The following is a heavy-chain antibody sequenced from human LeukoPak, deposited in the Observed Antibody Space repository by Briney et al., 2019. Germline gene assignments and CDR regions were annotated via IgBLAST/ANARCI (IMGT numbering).Heavy chain of an antibody. CDR3: AREGYYYDSSGYYRSGYFDY. Sequence: GASVKVSCKASGYTFTGYYMHWVRQAPGQGLEWMGWINPNSGGTNYAQKFQGRVTMTRDTSISTAYMELSRLRSDDTAVYYCAREGYYYDSSGYYRSGYFDYWGQGTLVTVSS. V-gene: IGHV1-2*02. CDR2: INPNSGGT. D-gene: IGHD3-22*01. J-gene: IGHJ4*02. CDR1: GYTFTGYY.